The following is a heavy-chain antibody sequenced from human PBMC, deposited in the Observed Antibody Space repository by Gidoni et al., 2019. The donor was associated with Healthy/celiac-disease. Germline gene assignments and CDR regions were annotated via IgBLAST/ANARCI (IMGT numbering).Heavy chain of an antibody. CDR2: MSSSSSII. Sequence: EVQLVESGGGLVHPGGSLRLSFAASGFPFSSFSMNWVRQAPGKGLEWLSYMSSSSSIIYYADSVKGRFTISRDNAKNSLYLQMNSLRDEDTAVYYCARGYCSGGSCYSGDAFDIWGQGTMVTVSS. J-gene: IGHJ3*02. CDR3: ARGYCSGGSCYSGDAFDI. CDR1: GFPFSSFS. D-gene: IGHD2-15*01. V-gene: IGHV3-48*02.